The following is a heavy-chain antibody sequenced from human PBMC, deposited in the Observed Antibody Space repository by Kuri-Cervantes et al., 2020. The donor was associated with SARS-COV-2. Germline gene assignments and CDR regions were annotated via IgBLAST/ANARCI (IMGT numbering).Heavy chain of an antibody. D-gene: IGHD2-15*01. CDR3: ARHIYADFSGRPFDY. CDR2: LHYSGIM. J-gene: IGHJ4*02. CDR1: GGSISSSSYY. Sequence: SETLSLTCTVSGGSISSSSYYWGWIRQPPGKGLEWIGSLHYSGIMFYNASLKSRVTISVDTSKNQLSLKLNSVTAADTAIYYCARHIYADFSGRPFDYWGPGTLVTVSS. V-gene: IGHV4-39*01.